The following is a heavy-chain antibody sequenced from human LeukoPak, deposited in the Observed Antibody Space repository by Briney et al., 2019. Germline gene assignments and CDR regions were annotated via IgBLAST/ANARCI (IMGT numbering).Heavy chain of an antibody. D-gene: IGHD1-26*01. CDR2: ISYDGSNK. CDR1: GFTFSSYA. J-gene: IGHJ4*02. CDR3: ARETPPVGGSHDDYDY. V-gene: IGHV3-30*04. Sequence: GGSLRLSCAASGFTFSSYAMHWVRQAPGKRLEWVAVISYDGSNKYYADSVKGRFTISRDNSKNTLYLQMNSLRAEDTAVYNCARETPPVGGSHDDYDYWGQGTLVTVSS.